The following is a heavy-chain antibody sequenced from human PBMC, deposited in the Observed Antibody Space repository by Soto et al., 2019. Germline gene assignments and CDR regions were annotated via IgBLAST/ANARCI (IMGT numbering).Heavy chain of an antibody. CDR3: ARDEVVPAAYRYYYYGMDV. D-gene: IGHD2-2*01. Sequence: SETLARTCTVSGGSISSYYWSWIREPPGKGLEWIGYIYYSGSTNYNPSLKSRVTISVDTSKNQFSLKLSSVTAADTAVYYCARDEVVPAAYRYYYYGMDVWGQGTTVTVSS. J-gene: IGHJ6*02. CDR2: IYYSGST. V-gene: IGHV4-59*01. CDR1: GGSISSYY.